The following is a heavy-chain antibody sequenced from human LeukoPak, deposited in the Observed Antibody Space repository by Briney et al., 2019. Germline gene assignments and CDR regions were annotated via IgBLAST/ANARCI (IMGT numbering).Heavy chain of an antibody. D-gene: IGHD3-22*01. CDR1: GFTFDDYG. CDR3: ARDYDSSGYSDAFDI. V-gene: IGHV3-20*04. J-gene: IGHJ3*02. CDR2: INWNGGST. Sequence: GGSLRLSCAASGFTFDDYGMSWVRQAPGKGLGWVSGINWNGGSTGYADSVKGRFTISRDNAKNSLYPQMNSLRAEDTALYYCARDYDSSGYSDAFDIWGQGTMVTVSS.